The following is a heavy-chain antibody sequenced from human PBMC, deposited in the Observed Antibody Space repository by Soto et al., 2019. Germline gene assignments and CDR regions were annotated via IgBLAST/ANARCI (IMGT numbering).Heavy chain of an antibody. D-gene: IGHD3-3*01. J-gene: IGHJ5*02. CDR1: GGSISSGDYY. CDR3: AREVPYYDFWSGYAPQLNWFGP. Sequence: SETLSLTCTVSGGSISSGDYYWSWIRQPPGKGLEWIGYIYYSGSTYYYPSLKSRVTISVDTSKSQFSLKLSSVTAADPAVYYCAREVPYYDFWSGYAPQLNWFGPWGQGTLGTVSS. CDR2: IYYSGST. V-gene: IGHV4-30-4*01.